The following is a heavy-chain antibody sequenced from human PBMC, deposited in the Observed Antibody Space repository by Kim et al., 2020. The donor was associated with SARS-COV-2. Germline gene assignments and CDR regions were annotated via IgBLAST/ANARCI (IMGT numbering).Heavy chain of an antibody. CDR3: VSAWISGWEHNFDY. D-gene: IGHD6-19*01. Sequence: GGSLRLSCAASGFTFSTYNMNWVRQPPGKGLEWVSSISSRSTYIYYADSVKGRFTISRDNAENLVSLQLSSLRAEDTAVYYCVSAWISGWEHNFDYWGQG. CDR2: ISSRSTYI. V-gene: IGHV3-21*01. J-gene: IGHJ4*02. CDR1: GFTFSTYN.